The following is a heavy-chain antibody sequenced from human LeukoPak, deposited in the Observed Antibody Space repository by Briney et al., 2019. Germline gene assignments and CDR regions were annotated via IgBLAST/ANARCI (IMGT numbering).Heavy chain of an antibody. CDR3: ARDQQFYYDSSGYCVY. D-gene: IGHD3-22*01. CDR2: ISSSSSTI. J-gene: IGHJ4*02. CDR1: GFTFSSYS. V-gene: IGHV3-48*01. Sequence: GGSLRLSCAASGFTFSSYSMNWVRQAPGKGLEWVSYISSSSSTIYYADSVKGRFTISRDNAKNSLYLQMNNLRAEDTAVYYCARDQQFYYDSSGYCVYWGQGTLVTVSS.